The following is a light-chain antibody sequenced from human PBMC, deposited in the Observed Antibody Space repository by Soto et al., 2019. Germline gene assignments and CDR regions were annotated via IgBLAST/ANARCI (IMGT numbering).Light chain of an antibody. V-gene: IGLV2-11*01. J-gene: IGLJ1*01. CDR1: SSDVGAYDF. CDR3: SSYSRSLNYV. CDR2: DVI. Sequence: QSVLTQPRSVSGSLGQSVTISCTGTSSDVGAYDFVSWYQQNPGKAPRLIIFDVIKRPSGVPDRFSGSKSGNTASLTISGLQSEDEAEYFCSSYSRSLNYVFGSGTKVTVL.